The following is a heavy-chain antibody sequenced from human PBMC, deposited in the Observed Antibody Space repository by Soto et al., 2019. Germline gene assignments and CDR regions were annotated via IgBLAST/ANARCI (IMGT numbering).Heavy chain of an antibody. J-gene: IGHJ6*02. Sequence: QLQLQESGPGLVKPSETLSLTCTVSGGSVSSSSYSWGLIRQSPGKGLEWIGTIYSSENTYYNPSLMRRVTISVDTSKNEFSLKLSSVTAADTAVYYCARLNGYCISTNCHGYYGMDVWGQGTTVTVSS. CDR2: IYSSENT. CDR1: GGSVSSSSYS. V-gene: IGHV4-39*01. CDR3: ARLNGYCISTNCHGYYGMDV. D-gene: IGHD2-2*03.